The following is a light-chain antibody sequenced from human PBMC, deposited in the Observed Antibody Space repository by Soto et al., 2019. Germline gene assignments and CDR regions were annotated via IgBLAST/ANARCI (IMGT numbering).Light chain of an antibody. CDR1: SSNIGSNT. Sequence: QSVLTQPPSASGTPGQRVTISCSGSSSNIGSNTVNWYQQLPGTAPKLLVYSNNQRPSGVPDRFSGSKSGTSASLAISGLQSGDEADYYCAAWDDSLNGPVFGTGTKLTVL. V-gene: IGLV1-44*01. CDR3: AAWDDSLNGPV. CDR2: SNN. J-gene: IGLJ1*01.